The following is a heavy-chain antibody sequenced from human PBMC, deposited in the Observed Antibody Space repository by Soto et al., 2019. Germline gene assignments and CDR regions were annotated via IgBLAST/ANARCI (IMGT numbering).Heavy chain of an antibody. CDR2: IWYDGSNK. CDR1: GFTFSSYG. J-gene: IGHJ6*02. Sequence: GGSLRLSCAASGFTFSSYGMHWVRQAPGKGLEWVAVIWYDGSNKYYADSVKGRFTISRDNSKNTLYLQMNSLRAEDTAVYYCARDRDMVLWFGELAGSDRIPYGMDVWGQGTTVTVSS. V-gene: IGHV3-33*01. CDR3: ARDRDMVLWFGELAGSDRIPYGMDV. D-gene: IGHD3-10*01.